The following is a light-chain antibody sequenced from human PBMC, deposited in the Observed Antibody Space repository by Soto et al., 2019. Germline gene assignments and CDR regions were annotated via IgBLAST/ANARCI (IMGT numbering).Light chain of an antibody. Sequence: QSVLTQPRSVSGSPGQSVTISCTGTSSDVGDYNYVSCYQQYPGKAPKLVIYDVSKRPSGVPDRFSGSKSGNTASLTISGLQAEDEADYYCCSFAGSYTFWVFGGGTKLTVL. CDR2: DVS. CDR3: CSFAGSYTFWV. V-gene: IGLV2-11*01. CDR1: SSDVGDYNY. J-gene: IGLJ3*02.